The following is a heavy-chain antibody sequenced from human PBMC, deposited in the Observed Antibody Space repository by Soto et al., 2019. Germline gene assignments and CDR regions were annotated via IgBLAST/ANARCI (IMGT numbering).Heavy chain of an antibody. CDR2: ISGSGGST. CDR3: ASSKGVVVPAAMLDY. CDR1: GFTFSSYA. V-gene: IGHV3-23*01. J-gene: IGHJ4*02. D-gene: IGHD2-2*01. Sequence: GGSLRLSCAASGFTFSSYAMSWVRQAPGKGLEWVSAISGSGGSTYYADSVKGRFTITRDNSKNTLYLQMNSRRADDTAVYYCASSKGVVVPAAMLDYWGQGTLVTVSS.